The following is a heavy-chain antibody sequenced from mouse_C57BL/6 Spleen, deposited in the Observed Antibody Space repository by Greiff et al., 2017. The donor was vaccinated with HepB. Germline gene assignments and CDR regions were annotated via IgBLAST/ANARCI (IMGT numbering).Heavy chain of an antibody. CDR2: IDPGGGST. CDR1: GYTFTSYW. CDR3: AFTSVVATNFDV. D-gene: IGHD1-1*01. V-gene: IGHV1-55*01. Sequence: QVQLQQPGAELVKPGASVKMSCKASGYTFTSYWITWVKQRPGQGLEWIGGIDPGGGSTNYNEKVKGKATLTVDKSSSTAYMQLSSLTSEDSAVYYCAFTSVVATNFDVWGTGTTVTVSS. J-gene: IGHJ1*03.